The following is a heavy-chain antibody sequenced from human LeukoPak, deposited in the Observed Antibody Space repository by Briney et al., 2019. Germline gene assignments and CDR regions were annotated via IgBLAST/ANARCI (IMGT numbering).Heavy chain of an antibody. CDR2: INHSGST. Sequence: PSETLSLTCTVSGGSISSSSYYWSWIRQPPGKGLEWIGEINHSGSTNNNPSLKSRVTVLVDASKNQFSLKLSSVTAADSAVYYCARSRAGNDFLSAFYAFDIWGQGTMVTVSS. CDR3: ARSRAGNDFLSAFYAFDI. CDR1: GGSISSSSYY. D-gene: IGHD3-3*01. V-gene: IGHV4-39*07. J-gene: IGHJ3*02.